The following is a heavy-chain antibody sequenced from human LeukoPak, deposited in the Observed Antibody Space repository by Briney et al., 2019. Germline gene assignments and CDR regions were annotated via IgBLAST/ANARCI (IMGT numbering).Heavy chain of an antibody. CDR2: ISGSGGST. Sequence: PGGSLRLSCAASGFTLSSYAMSWVRQAPGKGLEWVSAISGSGGSTYYADSVKGRFTISRDNSKNTLYLQMNSLRAEDTAVYYCAKDPRAGYYFDYWGQGTLVTVSS. CDR1: GFTLSSYA. J-gene: IGHJ4*02. D-gene: IGHD3-10*01. V-gene: IGHV3-23*01. CDR3: AKDPRAGYYFDY.